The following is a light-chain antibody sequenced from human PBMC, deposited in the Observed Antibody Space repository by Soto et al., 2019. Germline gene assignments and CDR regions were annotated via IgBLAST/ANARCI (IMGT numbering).Light chain of an antibody. V-gene: IGLV2-14*03. CDR2: DVS. CDR3: SSYTTSNTRQIV. Sequence: QSVLTQPASVSGSPGQSIIISCTGTSSDVGGYNYVSWYQHHPGKAPKLMIFDVSNRPSGVSNRFSGSKSGNTASLTISGLQPEDEADYYCSSYTTSNTRQIVFGTGTKVTVL. J-gene: IGLJ1*01. CDR1: SSDVGGYNY.